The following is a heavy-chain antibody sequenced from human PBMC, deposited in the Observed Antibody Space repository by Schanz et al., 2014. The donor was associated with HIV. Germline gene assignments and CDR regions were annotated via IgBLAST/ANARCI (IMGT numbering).Heavy chain of an antibody. CDR3: AAGLIRYFFDY. V-gene: IGHV3-30-3*01. CDR2: LSHDGSNK. J-gene: IGHJ4*02. Sequence: QVQLVESGGGVVQPGRSLRLSCAASGFTFSSYAMYWVRQAPGKGLEWVADLSHDGSNKYYADSVKGRFTISRDNSKNTLYLQMNRLRAEDTAMYYCAAGLIRYFFDYWGQGTLVTVSS. D-gene: IGHD2-21*01. CDR1: GFTFSSYA.